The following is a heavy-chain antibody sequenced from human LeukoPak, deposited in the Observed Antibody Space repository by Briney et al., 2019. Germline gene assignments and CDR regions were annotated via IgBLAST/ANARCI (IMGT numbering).Heavy chain of an antibody. CDR2: INWNGGST. V-gene: IGHV3-20*04. D-gene: IGHD6-13*01. Sequence: PGGSLRLSCAASGFTFDDYGMSWVRQAPGKGLEWVSGINWNGGSTVYADSVKGRFTISRDNAKNSLYLQMNSLRAEDTALYYCARGPDSSSWYFHYYYMDVWGKGTTVTVSS. CDR3: ARGPDSSSWYFHYYYMDV. CDR1: GFTFDDYG. J-gene: IGHJ6*03.